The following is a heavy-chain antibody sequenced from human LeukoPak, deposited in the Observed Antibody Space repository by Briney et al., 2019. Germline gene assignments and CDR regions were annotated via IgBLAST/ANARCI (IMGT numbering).Heavy chain of an antibody. CDR2: INWNGGST. CDR1: GFIFDDYG. J-gene: IGHJ6*03. V-gene: IGHV3-20*04. Sequence: GGSLRLSCAAFGFIFDDYGMSWVRQAPGKGLEWVSGINWNGGSTGYADSVKGRFTISRDNAKNSLHLQMNSLRAEDTALYYCARVQLVDYYYYSYMDVWGKGTTVTVSS. CDR3: ARVQLVDYYYYSYMDV. D-gene: IGHD6-6*01.